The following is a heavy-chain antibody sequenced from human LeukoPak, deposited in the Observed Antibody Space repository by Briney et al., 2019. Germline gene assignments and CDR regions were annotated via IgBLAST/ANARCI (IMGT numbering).Heavy chain of an antibody. CDR3: ARDPGPYGDYYMDV. CDR2: IWYDGSNK. V-gene: IGHV3-33*01. CDR1: GFTFSSYG. Sequence: GGSLRLSCAASGFTFSSYGMHWVRQAPGKGLEWVAVIWYDGSNKYYADSVKGRFTISRDNSKNTLYLQMNSLRAEDTAVYYCARDPGPYGDYYMDVWGKGTTVTVSS. J-gene: IGHJ6*03. D-gene: IGHD4-17*01.